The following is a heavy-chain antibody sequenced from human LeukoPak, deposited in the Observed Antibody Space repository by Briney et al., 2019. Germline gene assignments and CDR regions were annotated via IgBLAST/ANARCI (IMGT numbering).Heavy chain of an antibody. Sequence: NTGGSLRLSCAASGFPFSSARMSWVRQAPGKGLEWVGRIKTRNEGGTSEYAAPVKGRFTISRDDSKNTVHLQMNSLKTEDTGVYYCTKPDLLWVGEDVWGPGTTVTVSS. CDR1: GFPFSSAR. D-gene: IGHD2/OR15-2a*01. J-gene: IGHJ6*02. CDR2: IKTRNEGGTS. CDR3: TKPDLLWVGEDV. V-gene: IGHV3-15*01.